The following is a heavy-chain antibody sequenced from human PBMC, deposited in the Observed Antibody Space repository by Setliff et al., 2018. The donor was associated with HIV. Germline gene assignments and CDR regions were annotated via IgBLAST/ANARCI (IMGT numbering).Heavy chain of an antibody. CDR1: GDTLTNYA. CDR2: IIPLFGTE. Sequence: SVKVSCKAYGDTLTNYALSWVRQAPGQGLEWMGGIIPLFGTEDYAQKFQGRVPITRDTTPNTVYKELRSLRSEDTAVYYCAILSGKSLILDTWGQGTLVTVSS. J-gene: IGHJ5*02. CDR3: AILSGKSLILDT. V-gene: IGHV1-69*05. D-gene: IGHD2-21*01.